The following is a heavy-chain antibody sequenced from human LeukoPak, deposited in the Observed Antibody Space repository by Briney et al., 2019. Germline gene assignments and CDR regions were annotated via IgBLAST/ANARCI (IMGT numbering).Heavy chain of an antibody. J-gene: IGHJ4*02. Sequence: GESLKISCKGSGYSFTNYWIGWVRQMAGKGLEWMGIIYPGDSDTRYSPSFQGPVTISADKSISTAYLQWSGLKASDTAIYYCARRDSGFEFFDYWGQGTLVTVSS. D-gene: IGHD5-12*01. CDR2: IYPGDSDT. CDR1: GYSFTNYW. V-gene: IGHV5-51*01. CDR3: ARRDSGFEFFDY.